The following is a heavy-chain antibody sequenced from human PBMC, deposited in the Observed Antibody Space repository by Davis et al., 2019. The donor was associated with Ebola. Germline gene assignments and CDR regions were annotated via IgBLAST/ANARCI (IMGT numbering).Heavy chain of an antibody. V-gene: IGHV3-30*19. CDR1: GIIFSSYG. CDR3: ARGRTMVRAAYYYYGMDV. D-gene: IGHD3-10*01. CDR2: ISYDGSSK. J-gene: IGHJ6*02. Sequence: GSLRPSCAAPGIIFSSYGMHWVRQAPGKGLEWVAVISYDGSSKYYADSVKGRFTISRVNSKNTLYLQMNSLGAEDTAVYYCARGRTMVRAAYYYYGMDVWGQGTTVTVSS.